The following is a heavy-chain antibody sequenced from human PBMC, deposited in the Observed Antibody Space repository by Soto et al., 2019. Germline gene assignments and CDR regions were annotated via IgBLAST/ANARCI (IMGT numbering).Heavy chain of an antibody. CDR3: SASDILTGYYFDY. J-gene: IGHJ4*02. V-gene: IGHV1-24*01. CDR2: FDPEDGET. Sequence: ASVKVSCKVSGYTLTELSMHWVRQAPGKGLEWMGVFDPEDGETIYAQKFQDRVTMTEDTSTDTAYMELSSLRSEDTAVYYCSASDILTGYYFDYWGQGTLVTVSS. D-gene: IGHD3-9*01. CDR1: GYTLTELS.